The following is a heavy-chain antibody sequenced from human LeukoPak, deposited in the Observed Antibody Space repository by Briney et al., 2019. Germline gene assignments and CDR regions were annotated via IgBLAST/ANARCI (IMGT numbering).Heavy chain of an antibody. CDR2: IYHSGNT. J-gene: IGHJ4*02. Sequence: SETLSLTCAVSGGSISSGGYSWRWLRQPPRKGLEWIGYIYHSGNTYYNPSLESRVTISVDRSKNQFSLKLTSVTAADTAVYYCARGYDSSAFTFPVYFDYWGQGTLVTVSS. CDR1: GGSISSGGYS. CDR3: ARGYDSSAFTFPVYFDY. V-gene: IGHV4-30-2*01. D-gene: IGHD3-22*01.